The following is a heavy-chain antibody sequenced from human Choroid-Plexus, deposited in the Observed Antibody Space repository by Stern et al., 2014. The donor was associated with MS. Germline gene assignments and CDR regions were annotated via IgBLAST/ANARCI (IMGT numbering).Heavy chain of an antibody. CDR1: GYIFTGYY. CDR2: INPNTGGT. D-gene: IGHD3-3*01. J-gene: IGHJ6*02. V-gene: IGHV1-2*02. CDR3: ARDQRGITIFGGVTDYYYLGMDV. Sequence: VQLVESGAEVKKPGASVKVSCKTSGYIFTGYYIHWVRQAPGQGLEWMAWINPNTGGTKYAQKFQGRVTMSRDTSISTAYVELSSLTSDDTAVYYCARDQRGITIFGGVTDYYYLGMDVWGQGTTVTVSS.